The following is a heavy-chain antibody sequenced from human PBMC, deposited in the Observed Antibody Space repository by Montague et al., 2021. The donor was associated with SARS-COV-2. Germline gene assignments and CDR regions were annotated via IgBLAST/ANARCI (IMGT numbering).Heavy chain of an antibody. CDR2: IYYSGST. J-gene: IGHJ5*02. CDR1: GGSISRGGYY. D-gene: IGHD6-13*01. Sequence: TLSLTCTVSGGSISRGGYYWSWIRQHPGKGLEWIGYIYYSGSTYYNPSLKSRVTISVDTSKNQFSLKLSSVTAADTAVYYGARGKGSNWAYNWFDPWGKGTLVTVSS. CDR3: ARGKGSNWAYNWFDP. V-gene: IGHV4-31*03.